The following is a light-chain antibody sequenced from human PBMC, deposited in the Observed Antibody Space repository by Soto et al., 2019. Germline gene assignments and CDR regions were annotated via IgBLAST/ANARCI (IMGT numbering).Light chain of an antibody. CDR3: QQYGSSPQA. CDR1: ESVSDNY. Sequence: EIVLTQSPGTLSLSPGERATLSCRASESVSDNYLAWYQQRSGQAPRLVIYGASSRASAVPDRFSGSGSGADFTLTISRLEPEDFAVYYCQQYGSSPQAFGQGTKLEIK. J-gene: IGKJ2*01. CDR2: GAS. V-gene: IGKV3-20*01.